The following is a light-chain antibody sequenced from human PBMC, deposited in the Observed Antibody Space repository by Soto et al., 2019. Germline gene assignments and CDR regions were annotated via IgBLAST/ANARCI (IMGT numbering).Light chain of an antibody. CDR3: MQTSQFPRT. CDR1: QNLVGSDGNSY. CDR2: KVS. Sequence: DIVMTQTPLSSPVTLGQPASISCRSSQNLVGSDGNSYLSWLQQRPGQPPRLLIYKVSHRFSGVPDRFSGSGAGTDFTLKISRVEADDVRVYYCMQTSQFPRTFGQGTKVEIK. V-gene: IGKV2-24*01. J-gene: IGKJ1*01.